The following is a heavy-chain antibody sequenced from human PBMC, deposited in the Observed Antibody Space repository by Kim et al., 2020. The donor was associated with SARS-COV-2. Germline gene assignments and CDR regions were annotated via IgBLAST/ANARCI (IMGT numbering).Heavy chain of an antibody. CDR2: TYYRSRWLN. Sequence: SQTLSLTCVISGDSVSSNIATWNWVRQSPSRGLEWLGRTYYRSRWLNEYATSVKSRITINPDTPKNQFSLQLSSVTPEDTAVYYCARAAGGQSGLGFWGQGTVGTV. J-gene: IGHJ4*02. CDR3: ARAAGGQSGLGF. V-gene: IGHV6-1*01. D-gene: IGHD6-13*01. CDR1: GDSVSSNIAT.